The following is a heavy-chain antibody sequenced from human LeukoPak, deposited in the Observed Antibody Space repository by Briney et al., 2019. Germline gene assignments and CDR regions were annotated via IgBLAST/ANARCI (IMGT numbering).Heavy chain of an antibody. CDR1: GFTFEDYG. CDR2: INWNGGST. Sequence: GSLRLSCAASGFTFEDYGMSWVRQAPGKGLEWVSGINWNGGSTGYAESVKGRFTISRDNAKNSLYLQMNSLRAEDTAVYYCAELGITMIGGVWGKGTTVTISS. CDR3: AELGITMIGGV. J-gene: IGHJ6*04. D-gene: IGHD3-10*02. V-gene: IGHV3-20*04.